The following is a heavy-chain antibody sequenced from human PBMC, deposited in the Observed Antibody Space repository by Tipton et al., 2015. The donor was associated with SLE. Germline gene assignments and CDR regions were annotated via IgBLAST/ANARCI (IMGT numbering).Heavy chain of an antibody. V-gene: IGHV3-21*03. J-gene: IGHJ4*02. D-gene: IGHD3-9*01. CDR3: ARLVAPVYFDY. Sequence: SLRLSCAASGFTFSHYRMDWVRQAPGKGLEWISSISSSSNFIYYADSLKGRFTISRDNAKNSLYLQMNSLRAEDTAVYYCARLVAPVYFDYWGQGTLVTVSS. CDR2: ISSSSNFI. CDR1: GFTFSHYR.